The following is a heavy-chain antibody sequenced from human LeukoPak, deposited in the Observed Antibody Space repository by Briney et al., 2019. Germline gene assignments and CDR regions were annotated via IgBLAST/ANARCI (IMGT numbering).Heavy chain of an antibody. D-gene: IGHD3-3*01. Sequence: GGSLRLSCAASGFTFNSYAMNWVRQAPGKGLEWVSVISGSGGSTDYTDSVKGRFTISRDNSKNTLYLQMNSLRAEDTAVYYCAKVSPINPSGYLDYWGQGTLVTVSS. J-gene: IGHJ4*02. V-gene: IGHV3-23*01. CDR1: GFTFNSYA. CDR3: AKVSPINPSGYLDY. CDR2: ISGSGGST.